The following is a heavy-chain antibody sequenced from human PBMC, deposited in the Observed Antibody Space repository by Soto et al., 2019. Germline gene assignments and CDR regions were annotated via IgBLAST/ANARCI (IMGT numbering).Heavy chain of an antibody. D-gene: IGHD3-10*01. J-gene: IGHJ5*02. CDR2: IRSKANSYAT. Sequence: GALRLSCAASGFTFSGSAMHWVRQASGKGLEWVGRIRSKANSYATAYAASVKGRFTISRDDSKNTAYLQMNSLKTEDTAVYYCTTLITMVRGFPFDPWGQGTLVTV. CDR3: TTLITMVRGFPFDP. CDR1: GFTFSGSA. V-gene: IGHV3-73*01.